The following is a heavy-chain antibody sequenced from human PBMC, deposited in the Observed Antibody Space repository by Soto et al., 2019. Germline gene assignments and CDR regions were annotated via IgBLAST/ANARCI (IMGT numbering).Heavy chain of an antibody. V-gene: IGHV1-69*01. D-gene: IGHD2-2*01. CDR3: ARTGYCSSTSCYREDNWFDP. Sequence: QVQLVQSGAEVKKPGSSVKVSCKASGGTFSSYAISWVRQAPGQGLEWMGGIIPIFGTANYAQEFQGRVTITADESTSTAYMELSSLRAEDTAVYYCARTGYCSSTSCYREDNWFDPWGQGTLVTVSS. CDR1: GGTFSSYA. CDR2: IIPIFGTA. J-gene: IGHJ5*02.